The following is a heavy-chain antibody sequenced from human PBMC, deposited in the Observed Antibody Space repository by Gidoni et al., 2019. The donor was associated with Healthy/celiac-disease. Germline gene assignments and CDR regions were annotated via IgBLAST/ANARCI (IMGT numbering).Heavy chain of an antibody. CDR3: ARDLGLGGSSGYWDY. Sequence: QVQLVESGGGVVQPGRSLRFSCAASGLTFWSYAMHWVRQAPGKGLEWVAVISYDGSNKYYADSVKGRFTISRDNSKNTLYLQMNSLRAEDTAVYYCARDLGLGGSSGYWDYWGQGTLVTVSS. J-gene: IGHJ4*02. V-gene: IGHV3-30-3*01. CDR2: ISYDGSNK. D-gene: IGHD3-22*01. CDR1: GLTFWSYA.